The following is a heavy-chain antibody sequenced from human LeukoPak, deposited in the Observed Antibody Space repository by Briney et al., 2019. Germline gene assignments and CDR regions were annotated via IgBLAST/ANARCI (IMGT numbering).Heavy chain of an antibody. Sequence: SETLSLTCTVSGVSISSGGYYWSWIRQHPGKGLEWIGYMYFSGITSYNPSLKSRVTISVDTSKNQFSLKLSSVTAADTAVYYRARDGYSSSSYFDYWGQGTLVTVSS. CDR1: GVSISSGGYY. CDR2: MYFSGIT. V-gene: IGHV4-31*03. J-gene: IGHJ4*02. CDR3: ARDGYSSSSYFDY. D-gene: IGHD6-6*01.